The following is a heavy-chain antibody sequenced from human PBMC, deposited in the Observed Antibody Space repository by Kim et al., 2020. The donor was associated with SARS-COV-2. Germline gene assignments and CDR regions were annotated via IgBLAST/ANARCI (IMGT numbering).Heavy chain of an antibody. Sequence: GGSLRLSCAASGFTFSSYAMSWVRQAPGKGLEWVSAISGSGGSTYYADSVKGRFTISRDNSKNTLYLQMNSLRAEDTAVYYCAKSIGNVLLWFGELYYYGMDVWGQGTTVTVSS. V-gene: IGHV3-23*01. D-gene: IGHD3-10*01. CDR2: ISGSGGST. CDR3: AKSIGNVLLWFGELYYYGMDV. J-gene: IGHJ6*02. CDR1: GFTFSSYA.